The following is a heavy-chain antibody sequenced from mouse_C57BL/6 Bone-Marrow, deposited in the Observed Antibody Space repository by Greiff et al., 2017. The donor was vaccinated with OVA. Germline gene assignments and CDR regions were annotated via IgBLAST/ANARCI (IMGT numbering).Heavy chain of an antibody. D-gene: IGHD1-1*02. CDR1: GYTFTDYN. CDR2: INPNNGGT. V-gene: IGHV1-18*01. J-gene: IGHJ3*01. Sequence: EVKLVESGPELVKPGASVKIPCKASGYTFTDYNMDWVKQSHGKSLEWIGDINPNNGGTIYNQKFKGKATLTVDKSSSTAYMELRSLTSEDTAVYYCARSGGLPWFAYWGQGTLVTVSA. CDR3: ARSGGLPWFAY.